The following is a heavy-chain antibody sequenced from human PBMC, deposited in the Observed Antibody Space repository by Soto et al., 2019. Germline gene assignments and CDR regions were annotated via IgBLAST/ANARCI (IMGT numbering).Heavy chain of an antibody. V-gene: IGHV4-61*09. CDR3: ARHTSGYTYSYDNYFDY. CDR2: IYSSGAT. D-gene: IGHD5-18*01. J-gene: IGHJ4*02. CDR1: GGSIASGSYC. Sequence: SETLSLTCSVSGGSIASGSYCWIWIRQPAGKGLEWIGHIYSSGATNYNPSLKSRVFISADTSKNEFSLTLSSVTAADTAVYYCARHTSGYTYSYDNYFDYWGQGTLVTVSS.